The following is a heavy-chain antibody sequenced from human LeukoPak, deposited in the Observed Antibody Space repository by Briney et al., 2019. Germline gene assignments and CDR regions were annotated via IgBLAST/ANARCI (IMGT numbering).Heavy chain of an antibody. D-gene: IGHD1-1*01. CDR2: IDTYSGKT. J-gene: IGHJ4*02. Sequence: ASVKVSCKASGYTYTTDGISWVRQAPGQGLEWMGWIDTYSGKTNYAQKFQGRVNMTRDTSISTAYMELSRLRSDDTAVYYCARPRGPRRDWNDMVYWGPGTLVTVPS. CDR3: ARPRGPRRDWNDMVY. V-gene: IGHV1-18*01. CDR1: GYTYTTDG.